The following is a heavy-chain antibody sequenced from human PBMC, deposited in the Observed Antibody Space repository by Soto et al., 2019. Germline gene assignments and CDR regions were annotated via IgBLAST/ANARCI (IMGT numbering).Heavy chain of an antibody. V-gene: IGHV4-34*01. CDR1: GGSFSGYY. CDR3: ARLYGSGSYWKTYYFDY. Sequence: SETLSLTCAVYGGSFSGYYWSRIRQPPGKGLEWIGEINHSGSTNYNPSLKSRVTISVDTSKNQFSLKLSSVTAADTAVYYCARLYGSGSYWKTYYFDYWGQGTLVTVSS. J-gene: IGHJ4*02. CDR2: INHSGST. D-gene: IGHD3-10*01.